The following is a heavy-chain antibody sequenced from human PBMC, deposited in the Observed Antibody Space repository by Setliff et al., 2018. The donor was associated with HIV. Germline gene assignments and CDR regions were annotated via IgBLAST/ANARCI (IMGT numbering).Heavy chain of an antibody. CDR1: GFTFGDYG. J-gene: IGHJ4*02. CDR3: ARGREVVPL. CDR2: INEDGNKK. D-gene: IGHD2-15*01. Sequence: GGSLRLSCAASGFTFGDYGMNWVRQTPGKGLEWIANINEDGNKKYHAGSVWGRFTISRDNAKNSLYLQMNSLRAEDTAVYFCARGREVVPLWGQGTLVTVSS. V-gene: IGHV3-7*01.